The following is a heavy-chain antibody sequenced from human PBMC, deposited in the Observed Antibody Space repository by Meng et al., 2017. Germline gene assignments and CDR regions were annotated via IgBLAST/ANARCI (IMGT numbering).Heavy chain of an antibody. CDR2: ISYDGSNK. D-gene: IGHD4-17*01. V-gene: IGHV3-30*01. Sequence: VEPWESGVALIQPGGSLRLSCAASGFTCSSYAMHWVRQAPGKGLEWVAVISYDGSNKYYADSVKGRFTISRDNSKNTLYLQMNSLRAEDTAVYYCARAPRRTTVTACFDYWGQGTLVTVSS. CDR1: GFTCSSYA. J-gene: IGHJ4*02. CDR3: ARAPRRTTVTACFDY.